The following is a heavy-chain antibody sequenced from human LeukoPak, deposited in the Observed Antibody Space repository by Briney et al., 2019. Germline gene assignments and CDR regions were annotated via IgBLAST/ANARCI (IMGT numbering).Heavy chain of an antibody. CDR3: ARGRDSDY. J-gene: IGHJ4*02. CDR2: IYYSGIT. D-gene: IGHD3-22*01. V-gene: IGHV4-30-4*08. CDR1: GGSISSGDYY. Sequence: SSETLSLXCTVSGGSISSGDYYWSWIRQPPGKGLEWIGYIYYSGITYYNPSLKSRVTISVDTSKNQFSLKLSSVTAADTAVYYCARGRDSDYWGQGTLVTVSS.